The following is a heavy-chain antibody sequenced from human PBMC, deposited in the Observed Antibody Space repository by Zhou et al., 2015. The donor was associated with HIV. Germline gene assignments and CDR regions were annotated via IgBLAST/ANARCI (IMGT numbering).Heavy chain of an antibody. CDR1: GGTFSGSD. D-gene: IGHD1-7*01. V-gene: IGHV1-69*04. J-gene: IGHJ5*02. Sequence: LVQSGTEVRKPGSSVNVSCKASGGTFSGSDISWVRQAPGQGLEWMGSITPMFDMETYAEKFRARLTITVDKSTSAAYMELSSLRSEDTAVYYCARSNWNYPRGGFDPWGQGTLVTVSS. CDR2: ITPMFDME. CDR3: ARSNWNYPRGGFDP.